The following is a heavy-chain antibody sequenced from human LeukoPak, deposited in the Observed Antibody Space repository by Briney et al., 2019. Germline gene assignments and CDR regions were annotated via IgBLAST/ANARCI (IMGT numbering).Heavy chain of an antibody. Sequence: GGSLRLSCAASGFTFSSYGMHWVRQAPGKGLEWVAVISYDGSNKYYADSVKGRFTISRDNSKNTLYLQMNSLRAEDTAVYYCAKHPGDPFGYWGQGTLVTVSS. CDR2: ISYDGSNK. D-gene: IGHD3-16*01. CDR3: AKHPGDPFGY. V-gene: IGHV3-30*18. J-gene: IGHJ4*02. CDR1: GFTFSSYG.